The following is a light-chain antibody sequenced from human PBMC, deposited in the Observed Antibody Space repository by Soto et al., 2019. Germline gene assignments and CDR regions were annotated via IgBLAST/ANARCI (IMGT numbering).Light chain of an antibody. CDR3: AAWDDSLNAL. CDR1: FSNIGDNA. J-gene: IGLJ1*01. CDR2: LND. V-gene: IGLV1-44*01. Sequence: QSVLTHPPSLSATPGQKVNISCSVSFSNIGDNAVNWYQQLPGAAPKLLIYLNDQRPSGVPARFSGSKSGTSAFLAISGLQSEDEADYYCAAWDDSLNALFGTGNKVTVL.